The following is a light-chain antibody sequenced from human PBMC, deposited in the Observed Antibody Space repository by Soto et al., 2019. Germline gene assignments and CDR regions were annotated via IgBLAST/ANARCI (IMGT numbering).Light chain of an antibody. CDR2: GAS. CDR1: QSVSSSY. CDR3: QQYRSSPLWT. Sequence: EIVLTQSPGTLSLSPGERGTLSFMAIQSVSSSYLAWYQQKPGQAPRLLIYGASSRATGIPDRFSGSGSGTDFTLTISRLEPEDFAVYYCQQYRSSPLWTFGQGTKVDIK. J-gene: IGKJ1*01. V-gene: IGKV3-20*01.